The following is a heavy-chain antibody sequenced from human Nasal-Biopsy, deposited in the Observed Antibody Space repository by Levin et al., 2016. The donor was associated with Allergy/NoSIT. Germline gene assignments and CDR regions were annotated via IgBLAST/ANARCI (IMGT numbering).Heavy chain of an antibody. CDR2: IIYDGSHE. CDR1: GFTFSSYA. CDR3: AREGSWLDY. V-gene: IGHV3-30*04. D-gene: IGHD6-13*01. Sequence: GESLKISCAASGFTFSSYAMHWVRQAPGKGLECVAYIIYDGSHEYHADSVKGRFTISRDNSKNTLYLHMNSLTTDDTAVYYCAREGSWLDYWGQGTLVIVSS. J-gene: IGHJ4*02.